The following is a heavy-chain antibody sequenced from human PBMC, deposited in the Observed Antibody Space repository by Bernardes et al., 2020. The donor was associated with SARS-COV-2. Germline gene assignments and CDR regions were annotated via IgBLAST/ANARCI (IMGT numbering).Heavy chain of an antibody. CDR3: ARGYDFWSGYS. D-gene: IGHD3-3*01. CDR1: GFTFSSYS. Sequence: GGSLRLSCAASGFTFSSYSMNWVRQAPGKGLEWVSYISSSSTIYYADSVKGRFTISRDNAKNSLYLQMNSLRAEDTAVYYCARGYDFWSGYSWGQGTLVTVSS. CDR2: ISSSSTI. J-gene: IGHJ5*02. V-gene: IGHV3-48*04.